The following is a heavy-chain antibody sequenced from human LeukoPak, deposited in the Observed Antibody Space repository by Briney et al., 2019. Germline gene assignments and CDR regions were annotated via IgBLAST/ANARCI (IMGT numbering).Heavy chain of an antibody. CDR2: IYYSGST. Sequence: SETLSLTCTVSGGSISSSSYYWGWIRQPPGKGLEWIGNIYYSGSTYDNPSLKSRVTISADTSKIQFSLKLSSVTAADSAMYYCARLGSSAPLYYFDYWGQGTLVTVSS. V-gene: IGHV4-39*01. CDR3: ARLGSSAPLYYFDY. CDR1: GGSISSSSYY. D-gene: IGHD6-19*01. J-gene: IGHJ4*02.